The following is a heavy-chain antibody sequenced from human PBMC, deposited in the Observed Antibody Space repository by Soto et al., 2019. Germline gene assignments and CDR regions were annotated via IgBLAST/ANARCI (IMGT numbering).Heavy chain of an antibody. CDR3: ARESEDLTSNFDY. J-gene: IGHJ4*02. CDR2: ISSTTNYI. V-gene: IGHV3-21*06. Sequence: RLSCAASGFTFTGYSMNWVRQAPGKGLEWVSSISSTTNYIYYGDSMKGRFTISRDNAKNSPYLEMNSLRAEDTAVYYCARESEDLTSNFDYWGQGTLVTVSS. CDR1: GFTFTGYS.